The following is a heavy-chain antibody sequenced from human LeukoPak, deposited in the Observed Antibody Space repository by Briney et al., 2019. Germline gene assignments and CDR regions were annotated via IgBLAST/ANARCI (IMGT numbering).Heavy chain of an antibody. CDR2: INGNYGGT. CDR1: GYTFTGYY. CDR3: VRDRWGAFDI. J-gene: IGHJ3*02. D-gene: IGHD7-27*01. Sequence: ASVKVSCKASGYTFTGYYIHWVRQAPGQGLEWIGWINGNYGGTNYAQRFQDRVTITIDTSITTAYMDLSSLRSDDTAVYFCVRDRWGAFDIWGQGTMVTVSS. V-gene: IGHV1-2*02.